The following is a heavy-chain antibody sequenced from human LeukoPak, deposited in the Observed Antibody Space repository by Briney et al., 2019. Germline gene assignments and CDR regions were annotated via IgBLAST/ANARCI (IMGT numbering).Heavy chain of an antibody. V-gene: IGHV1-2*02. D-gene: IGHD1-20*01. CDR2: INPNSGGT. CDR1: GYTFTGYY. CDR3: ARARGLSITGTPFDY. J-gene: IGHJ4*02. Sequence: ASVKVSCKASGYTFTGYYMHWVRQAPGQGLEWMGWINPNSGGTNYAQKFQGRVTMTRDTSISTAYMELSRLRSDDTAVYYCARARGLSITGTPFDYWGQGTLVTVSS.